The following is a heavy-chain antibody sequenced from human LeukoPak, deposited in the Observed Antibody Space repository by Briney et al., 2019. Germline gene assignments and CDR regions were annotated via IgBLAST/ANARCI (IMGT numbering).Heavy chain of an antibody. V-gene: IGHV3-21*05. CDR1: GFTFSGYS. J-gene: IGHJ4*02. CDR3: ARDHNWAFDS. CDR2: IGLASGFV. D-gene: IGHD1-20*01. Sequence: PGGSLRLSCAASGFTFSGYSMNWVRRAPGRGLEWISYIGLASGFVSYADSVKGRFSISSDTARNSVYLQMSSLRAEDTAVYYCARDHNWAFDSWGQGTLVTVSS.